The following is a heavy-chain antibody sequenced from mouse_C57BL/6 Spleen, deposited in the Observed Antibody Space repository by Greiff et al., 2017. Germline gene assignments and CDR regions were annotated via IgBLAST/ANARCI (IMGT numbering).Heavy chain of an antibody. D-gene: IGHD1-1*01. CDR3: ARDRGSSPYYAMDY. CDR1: GYSFTGYY. J-gene: IGHJ4*01. CDR2: INPSTGGT. V-gene: IGHV1-42*01. Sequence: EVKLMESGPELVKPGASVKISCKASGYSFTGYYMNWVKQSPEKSLEWIGEINPSTGGTTYNQKFKAKATLTVYKSSSTAYMQLKSLTSEDSAVYYCARDRGSSPYYAMDYWGQGTSVTVSS.